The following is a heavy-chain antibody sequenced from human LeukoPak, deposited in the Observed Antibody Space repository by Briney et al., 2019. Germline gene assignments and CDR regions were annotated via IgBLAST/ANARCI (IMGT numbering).Heavy chain of an antibody. Sequence: GGSLRLSCAASGFTFSSYSMNWVRQAPGKGLEWVSSISSSGSTTYYADSVKGRFTISRDNAKNSLSLQMNSLGAEDTAVYYCAKGRGYNYWDGFDIWGQGTVVTVSS. CDR2: ISSSGSTT. CDR3: AKGRGYNYWDGFDI. CDR1: GFTFSSYS. D-gene: IGHD5-24*01. V-gene: IGHV3-21*04. J-gene: IGHJ3*02.